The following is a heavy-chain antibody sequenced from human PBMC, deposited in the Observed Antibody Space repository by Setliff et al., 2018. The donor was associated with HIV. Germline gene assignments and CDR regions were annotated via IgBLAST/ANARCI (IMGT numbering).Heavy chain of an antibody. D-gene: IGHD6-19*01. Sequence: SETLSLTCSVSGGSISNYYWNWMRQAPGKGLEWIGFVYYMGTTDYKPSLRSRLNISVDTSTNQFFLTLTSVTAADTAVYYCARRHAVRAGAFDVWGHGTMVTVSS. J-gene: IGHJ3*01. CDR2: VYYMGTT. V-gene: IGHV4-59*08. CDR1: GGSISNYY. CDR3: ARRHAVRAGAFDV.